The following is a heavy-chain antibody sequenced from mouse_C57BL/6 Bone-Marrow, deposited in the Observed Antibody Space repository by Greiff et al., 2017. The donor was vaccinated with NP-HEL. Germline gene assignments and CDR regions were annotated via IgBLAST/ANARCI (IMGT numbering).Heavy chain of an antibody. CDR3: TGENYYYGSSYGFAY. CDR2: IRLKSDNYAT. V-gene: IGHV6-3*01. CDR1: GFTFSNYW. D-gene: IGHD1-1*01. J-gene: IGHJ3*01. Sequence: EVHLVESGGGLVQPGGSMKLSCVASGFTFSNYWMNWVRQSPEKGLEWVAQIRLKSDNYATHYAESVKGRFTISRDDSKSSVYLQMNNLRAEDTGIYYCTGENYYYGSSYGFAYWGQGTLVTVSA.